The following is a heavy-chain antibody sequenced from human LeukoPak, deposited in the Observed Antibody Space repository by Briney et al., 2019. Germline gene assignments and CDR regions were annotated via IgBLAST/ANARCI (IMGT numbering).Heavy chain of an antibody. CDR2: ISGYNGNT. CDR3: ARAPGIAAAGTYGYFQH. D-gene: IGHD6-13*01. CDR1: GYTFTSYG. V-gene: IGHV1-18*01. J-gene: IGHJ1*01. Sequence: ASVKVSCKASGYTFTSYGISWVRQAPGQGLEWMGWISGYNGNTNNAQKLQGRVTMTTDTSTSTAYMELRSLRSDDTAVYYCARAPGIAAAGTYGYFQHWGQGTLVTVSS.